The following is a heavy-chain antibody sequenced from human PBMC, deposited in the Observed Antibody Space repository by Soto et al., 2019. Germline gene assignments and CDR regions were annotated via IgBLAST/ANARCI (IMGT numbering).Heavy chain of an antibody. D-gene: IGHD4-17*01. V-gene: IGHV1-69*08. Sequence: QVQLVQSGAAVKKPGSSVKVSCKASGGTFSSYTISWVRQAPGQGLEWMGRIIPILGIANYAQKFQGRVTITADKSTSTAYMELSSLRSEDTAVYYCARDYGDYEGWFDPWGQGTLVTVSS. CDR3: ARDYGDYEGWFDP. CDR2: IIPILGIA. J-gene: IGHJ5*02. CDR1: GGTFSSYT.